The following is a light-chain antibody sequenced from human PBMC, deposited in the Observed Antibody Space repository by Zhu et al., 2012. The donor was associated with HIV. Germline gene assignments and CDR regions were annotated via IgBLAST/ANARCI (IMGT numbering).Light chain of an antibody. Sequence: EIVLTQSPDTLSLSPGDRATLACRASQSVSSNYVIWYQQKPGQAPRLLMYDASNTAPGISARFSGSGSGTDFTLTISSLEPEDSAVYYCQQRNSNWFTFGGGTKVEIK. V-gene: IGKV3D-20*02. J-gene: IGKJ4*01. CDR1: QSVSSNY. CDR2: DAS. CDR3: QQRNSNWFT.